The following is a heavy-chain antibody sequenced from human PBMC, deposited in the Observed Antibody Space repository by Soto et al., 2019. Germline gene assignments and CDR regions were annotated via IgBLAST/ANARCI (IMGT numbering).Heavy chain of an antibody. V-gene: IGHV3-74*01. D-gene: IGHD3-16*01. Sequence: GGSLRLSCAASGFTFSSYWMHWVRQAPGNGLVWVSRISSDGSDITYADSVKGRFTISRDNAKNTLYLQMNSLRADDTAVYYCASNYAYAEGYYWYGIDVWGQGTTVTVSS. CDR1: GFTFSSYW. CDR3: ASNYAYAEGYYWYGIDV. J-gene: IGHJ6*02. CDR2: ISSDGSDI.